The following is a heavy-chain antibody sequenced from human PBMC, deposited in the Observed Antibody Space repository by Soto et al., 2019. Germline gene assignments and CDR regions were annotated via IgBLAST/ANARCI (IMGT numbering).Heavy chain of an antibody. CDR2: IKRDGSEK. D-gene: IGHD2-15*01. CDR3: AKDNFYCRRNNGFDVDY. V-gene: IGHV3-7*04. J-gene: IGHJ4*02. CDR1: GFIFSNYW. Sequence: EVQVVESGGGLVQPGGSLRLSCAASGFIFSNYWMSWVRQAPGKGLEWVANIKRDGSEKHYVDSVKGRFTISRDNANNSLYPKMNSLRAENTAVYYGAKDNFYCRRNNGFDVDYWGQGTLVTVSS.